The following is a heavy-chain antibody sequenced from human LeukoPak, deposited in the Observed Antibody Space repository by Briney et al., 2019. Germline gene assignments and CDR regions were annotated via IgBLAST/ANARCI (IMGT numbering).Heavy chain of an antibody. Sequence: GGSLRLSCAASGLNNKFWLSWVRLAPGKGLEWVSSISGSGGNTYYADSVNGRVTISRDNSRNTVYLQMNSLRAEDTAVYYCAKDRTYYHDFSAYYFSPPLQHYWGQGTLVTVSS. V-gene: IGHV3-23*01. CDR1: GLNNKFW. CDR3: AKDRTYYHDFSAYYFSPPLQHY. CDR2: ISGSGGNT. D-gene: IGHD3-22*01. J-gene: IGHJ4*02.